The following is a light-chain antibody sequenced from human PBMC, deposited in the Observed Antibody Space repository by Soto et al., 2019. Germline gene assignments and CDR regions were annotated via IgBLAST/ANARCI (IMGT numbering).Light chain of an antibody. V-gene: IGLV1-40*01. Sequence: QSVLTQPPSVSGAPGQRVTISCTGSSPNIGAGYDVHWYQQLPGTAPKLLIFGNSNRPSGVPDRFSGSKSGTSASLAISGLQAGDEADYFCQSYDSSLSGSVFGGGTKLTVL. CDR2: GNS. J-gene: IGLJ2*01. CDR3: QSYDSSLSGSV. CDR1: SPNIGAGYD.